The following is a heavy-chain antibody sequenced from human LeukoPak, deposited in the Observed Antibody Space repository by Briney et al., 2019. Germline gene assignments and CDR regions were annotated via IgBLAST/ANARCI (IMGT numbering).Heavy chain of an antibody. V-gene: IGHV3-30*03. CDR3: ATDRSLSYFDY. Sequence: PERSLRLSCAASGFTFSSYGMHWVRQAPGKGLEWVAVISYDGSNKYYADSVKGRFTVSRDNSKNTLYLQMNSLRDEDTAVYYCATDRSLSYFDYWGQGTLVTVSS. J-gene: IGHJ4*02. CDR2: ISYDGSNK. CDR1: GFTFSSYG.